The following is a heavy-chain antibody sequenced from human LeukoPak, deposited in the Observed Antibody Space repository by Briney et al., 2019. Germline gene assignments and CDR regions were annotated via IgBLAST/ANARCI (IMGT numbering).Heavy chain of an antibody. V-gene: IGHV3-30*01. CDR1: GFTFSSRA. Sequence: GGSLRLSCAASGFTFSSRAMHWVRQAPGKGLEWVALILYDGHKQYYADSVNGRFTISRDNFKNMLYLEVNTLRVEDTAVYYCARAQRYTWNSDFWGLGALVTVSS. D-gene: IGHD1-7*01. CDR3: ARAQRYTWNSDF. CDR2: ILYDGHKQ. J-gene: IGHJ4*02.